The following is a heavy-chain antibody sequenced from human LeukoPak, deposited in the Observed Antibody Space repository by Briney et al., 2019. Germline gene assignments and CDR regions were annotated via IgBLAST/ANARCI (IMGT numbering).Heavy chain of an antibody. V-gene: IGHV4-59*08. CDR3: AGAYRPFRFDP. D-gene: IGHD3-16*02. CDR1: GGSISSYY. J-gene: IGHJ5*02. Sequence: SETLSLTCTVSGGSISSYYWSWIRQPPGKGLEWIGYFYYSGSTNYNPSLKSRVTISVDTSKNQFSLKLSSVTAADTAVYYCAGAYRPFRFDPWGQGTLVTVSS. CDR2: FYYSGST.